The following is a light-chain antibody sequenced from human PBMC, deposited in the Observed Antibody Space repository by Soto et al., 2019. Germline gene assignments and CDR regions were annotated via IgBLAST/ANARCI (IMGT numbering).Light chain of an antibody. CDR2: DAS. J-gene: IGKJ1*01. Sequence: EIVLTRSPGTLSLSPGERATLSCGTSQSVSSSSLAWYQQKRGQAPRLLIHDASSRATGIPDRFSGSGSGTEFTLTIASLQPDDFATYYCQQYETFSGTFGPGTKVDIK. CDR1: QSVSSSS. CDR3: QQYETFSGT. V-gene: IGKV3-20*01.